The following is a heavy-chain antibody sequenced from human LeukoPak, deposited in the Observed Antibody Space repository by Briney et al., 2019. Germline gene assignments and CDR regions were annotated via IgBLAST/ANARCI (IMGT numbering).Heavy chain of an antibody. CDR1: GYTFTGYY. CDR3: ASPKELLIPISPLDY. Sequence: ASVKVSCKASGYTFTGYYMHWVRQAPGQGLEWMGWINPNSGGTNYAQKFQGRVTMTRDTSISTAYMKLSRLRSDDTAVYYCASPKELLIPISPLDYWGQGTLVTVSS. J-gene: IGHJ4*02. D-gene: IGHD1-26*01. CDR2: INPNSGGT. V-gene: IGHV1-2*02.